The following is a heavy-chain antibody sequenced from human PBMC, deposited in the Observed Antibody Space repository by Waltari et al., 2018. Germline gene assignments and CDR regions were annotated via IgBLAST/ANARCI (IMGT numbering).Heavy chain of an antibody. CDR2: IIPILGIA. CDR3: ARDPAARIRQLGYYYYGMDV. CDR1: GGTFSSYT. J-gene: IGHJ6*02. V-gene: IGHV1-69*08. D-gene: IGHD6-6*01. Sequence: QVQLVQSGAEVKKPGSSVKVSCKASGGTFSSYTISWVRQAPGKGLEWMGRIIPILGIANYAQKFQGRVTITADKSTSTAYMELSSLRSEDTAVYYCARDPAARIRQLGYYYYGMDVWGQGTTVTVSS.